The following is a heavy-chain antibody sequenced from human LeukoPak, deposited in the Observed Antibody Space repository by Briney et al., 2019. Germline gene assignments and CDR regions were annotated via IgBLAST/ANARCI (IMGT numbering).Heavy chain of an antibody. CDR1: GGPFSGYY. D-gene: IGHD5-12*01. V-gene: IGHV4-34*01. Sequence: SETLSLTCAVYGGPFSGYYWSWIRQPPGKGLEWIGEINHSGSTNYNPSLKSRVTISVDTSKNQFSLKLSSATAADTAVYYCARGFRDGYDSWGQGTLVTVSS. J-gene: IGHJ5*02. CDR3: ARGFRDGYDS. CDR2: INHSGST.